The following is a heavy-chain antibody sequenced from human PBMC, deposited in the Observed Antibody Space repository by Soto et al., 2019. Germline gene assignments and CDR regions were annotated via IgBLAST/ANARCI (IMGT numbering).Heavy chain of an antibody. CDR3: ARYDYVCGIYRPPDDGFDI. CDR2: IYTSGST. Sequence: PSETLSLTCTVSGGSISSYYWSWIRQPAGKGLEWIGRIYTSGSTNYNPSLKSRVTMSVDTSKNQFSLKLSSVTAADTAVYYCARYDYVCGIYRPPDDGFDIWGQGTMVTVSS. D-gene: IGHD3-16*02. V-gene: IGHV4-4*07. J-gene: IGHJ3*02. CDR1: GGSISSYY.